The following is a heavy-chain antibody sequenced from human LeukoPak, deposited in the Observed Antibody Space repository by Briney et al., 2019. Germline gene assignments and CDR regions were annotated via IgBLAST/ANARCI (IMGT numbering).Heavy chain of an antibody. J-gene: IGHJ4*02. V-gene: IGHV1-18*01. Sequence: ASVKVSCKASGSNFTNYGINWVRRAPGQGLEWMGWFRGYNGNTNYEQKLQGRVTMTTDTSTTTAYMELRSLRSDDTAMYYCTIMTHCTGGTCYSYDHWGQGTMVAVSS. CDR2: FRGYNGNT. D-gene: IGHD2-15*01. CDR3: TIMTHCTGGTCYSYDH. CDR1: GSNFTNYG.